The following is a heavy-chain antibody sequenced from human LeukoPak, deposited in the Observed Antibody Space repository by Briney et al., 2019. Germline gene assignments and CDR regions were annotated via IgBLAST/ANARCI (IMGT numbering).Heavy chain of an antibody. CDR1: GGSFSGYY. CDR3: ANSGGYDSAVYSPQ. D-gene: IGHD5-12*01. V-gene: IGHV4-34*01. CDR2: INHSGST. Sequence: PSETLSLTCAVYGGSFSGYYWSWIRQPPGKGLEWIGEINHSGSTNYNPSLKSRVTISVDTSKNQFSLELSSVTAADTAVYYCANSGGYDSAVYSPQWGLGTLVTVSS. J-gene: IGHJ1*01.